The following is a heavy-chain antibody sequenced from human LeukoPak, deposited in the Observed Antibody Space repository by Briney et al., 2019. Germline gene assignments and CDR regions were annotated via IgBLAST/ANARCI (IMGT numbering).Heavy chain of an antibody. Sequence: HPGGSLRLSCAASGFTFSSYAMSWVRQAPGKGLEWVSAISGSGGSTYYADSVKGRFTISRDNSKNTLYLQMNSLRAEDTAVYYCAKDISYDSSGPTSFDYWGQGTLVTVSS. D-gene: IGHD3-22*01. CDR2: ISGSGGST. CDR1: GFTFSSYA. V-gene: IGHV3-23*01. CDR3: AKDISYDSSGPTSFDY. J-gene: IGHJ4*02.